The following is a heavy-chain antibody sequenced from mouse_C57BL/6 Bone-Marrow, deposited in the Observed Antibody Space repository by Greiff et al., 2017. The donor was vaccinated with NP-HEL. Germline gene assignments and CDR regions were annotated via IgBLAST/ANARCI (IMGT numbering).Heavy chain of an antibody. CDR2: INPYNGDT. CDR3: ARSTTVVATGGY. CDR1: GYSFTGYF. Sequence: EVQLQQSGPELVKPGDSVKISCKASGYSFTGYFMNWVMQSHGKSLEWIGRINPYNGDTFYNQKFKGKATLTVDKSSSTAHMELRSLTSEDSAVYYCARSTTVVATGGYWGQGTTLTVSS. D-gene: IGHD1-1*01. J-gene: IGHJ2*01. V-gene: IGHV1-20*01.